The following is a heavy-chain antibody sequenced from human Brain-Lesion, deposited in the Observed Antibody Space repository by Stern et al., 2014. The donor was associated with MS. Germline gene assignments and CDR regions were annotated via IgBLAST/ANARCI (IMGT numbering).Heavy chain of an antibody. CDR3: ATDRDDFRSGYSAPTKGYGLDV. CDR2: FDPEDGET. V-gene: IGHV1-24*01. CDR1: GYTLTELS. J-gene: IGHJ6*02. D-gene: IGHD3-3*01. Sequence: VQLLESGAEVKKPGASVKVSCKVSGYTLTELSMHWVRQAPGKGLEWMGGFDPEDGETIYAQKLQGRVTMTEDTSTDTAYMELSSLRSEDPAVYYCATDRDDFRSGYSAPTKGYGLDVWGQGTTVTVTS.